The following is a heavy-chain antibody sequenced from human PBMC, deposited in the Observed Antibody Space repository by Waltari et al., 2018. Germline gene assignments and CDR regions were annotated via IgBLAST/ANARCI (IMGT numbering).Heavy chain of an antibody. CDR3: AARGDIIVVPAALDY. J-gene: IGHJ4*02. D-gene: IGHD2-2*01. V-gene: IGHV4-34*01. CDR1: GGSFSGNY. CDR2: INHSGSA. Sequence: QVQLQQWGAGLLKPSETLSLTCAVYGGSFSGNYWSWIRQPPYKGLEWIGEINHSGSANYNPPLKSRVTISVDTSKNQFSLKLDSVTAADTAVYYCAARGDIIVVPAALDYWGQGTLVTVSS.